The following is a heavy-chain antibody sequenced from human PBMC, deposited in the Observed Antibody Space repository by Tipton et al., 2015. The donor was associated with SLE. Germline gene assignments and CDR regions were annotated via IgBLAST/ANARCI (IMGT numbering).Heavy chain of an antibody. Sequence: TLSLTCAVYGGSFSGYPWSWIRQPPGKGLEWIGEINHSESTNYNPSLKSRVTISVDTSKNQFSLKLSSVTAADTAVYYCARGLRQYDFWSGSFFDYWGQGTLVTVSS. CDR2: INHSEST. CDR1: GGSFSGYP. D-gene: IGHD3-3*01. V-gene: IGHV4-34*01. CDR3: ARGLRQYDFWSGSFFDY. J-gene: IGHJ4*02.